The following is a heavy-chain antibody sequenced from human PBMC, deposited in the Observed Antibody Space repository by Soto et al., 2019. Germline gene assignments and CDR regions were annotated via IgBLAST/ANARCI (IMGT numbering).Heavy chain of an antibody. CDR2: INPNSGGT. J-gene: IGHJ6*02. V-gene: IGHV1-2*04. D-gene: IGHD6-6*01. CDR3: AREPIAARYYYGMDV. Sequence: ASVKGSCKAAGYTFTGYYMHWVRQAPGQGLEWMGWINPNSGGTNYAQKFQGWVTMTRDTSISTAYMELSRLRSDDTAVYYCAREPIAARYYYGMDVWGQGTTVTVSS. CDR1: GYTFTGYY.